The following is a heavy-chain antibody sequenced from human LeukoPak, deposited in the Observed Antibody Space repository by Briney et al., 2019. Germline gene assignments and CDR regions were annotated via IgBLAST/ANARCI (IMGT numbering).Heavy chain of an antibody. CDR1: GYTFTSYY. Sequence: ASVKVSCKASGYTFTSYYMHWVRQAPGQGLEWMGIINPSGGSTSYAQKFQGRVTMTRDTSKNQFSLKLTSVTAADTAVYYCASWYDSGWSAPYFDYWGQGTLVTVSS. D-gene: IGHD6-19*01. J-gene: IGHJ4*02. CDR2: INPSGGST. CDR3: ASWYDSGWSAPYFDY. V-gene: IGHV1-46*01.